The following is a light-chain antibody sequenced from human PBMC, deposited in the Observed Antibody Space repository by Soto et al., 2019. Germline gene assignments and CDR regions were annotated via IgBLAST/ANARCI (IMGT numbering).Light chain of an antibody. V-gene: IGKV1-12*01. J-gene: IGKJ4*01. CDR2: AAS. CDR1: QGISSW. Sequence: DIQMTQSPSSVSASVGDRVTITCRASQGISSWLAWYQQKPAKAPTLLIYAASSVQSGVPSRFSSSGSGTDFTLTISSLQHEDFATNYCQQTNSFPPTFGGGTKVEIK. CDR3: QQTNSFPPT.